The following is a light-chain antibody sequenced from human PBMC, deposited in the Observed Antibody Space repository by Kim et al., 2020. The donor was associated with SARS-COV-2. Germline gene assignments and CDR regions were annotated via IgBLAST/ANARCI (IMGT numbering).Light chain of an antibody. CDR2: EVS. CDR1: GSDGGGSND. V-gene: IGLV2-14*01. Sequence: PEQSITISASGTGSDGGGSNDDSWYKQQPGKAPKLLIYEVSKRPTGVSNRFSGSKSGNTASLTISGLQAEDEADYYCSSSTSSSTLFGGGTQLTVL. J-gene: IGLJ2*01. CDR3: SSSTSSSTL.